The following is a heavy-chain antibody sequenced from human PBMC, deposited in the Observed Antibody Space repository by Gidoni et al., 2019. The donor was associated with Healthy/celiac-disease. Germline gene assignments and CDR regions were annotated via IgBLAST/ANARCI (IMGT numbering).Heavy chain of an antibody. D-gene: IGHD3-22*01. CDR1: GFTCSSYA. CDR2: ISGSGGST. V-gene: IGHV3-23*01. J-gene: IGHJ4*02. CDR3: AKTPYRIVVVITRFDY. Sequence: EVQLLASGGGLVQPGGSLRLSCSASGFTCSSYAMSWVRQAPGKGLAWVSDISGSGGSTYYADYVKGRFTISRDNSKNTLYLQMNSLRAEDTAVYYCAKTPYRIVVVITRFDYWGQGTLVTVSS.